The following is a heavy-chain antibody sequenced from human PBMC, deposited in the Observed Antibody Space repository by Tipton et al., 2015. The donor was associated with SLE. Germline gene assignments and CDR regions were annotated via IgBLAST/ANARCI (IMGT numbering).Heavy chain of an antibody. V-gene: IGHV4-38-2*01. CDR2: IYHSGST. CDR3: AKRGDWDYYFDY. D-gene: IGHD3-10*01. Sequence: TLSLTCAVSGYSISSGYYWGWIRQPPGKGLEWIGSIYHSGSTYYNPSLKSRVTISVDTSKKHLSLKLSSVTAADTAVYYCAKRGDWDYYFDYWGQGTLVTVSS. J-gene: IGHJ4*02. CDR1: GYSISSGYY.